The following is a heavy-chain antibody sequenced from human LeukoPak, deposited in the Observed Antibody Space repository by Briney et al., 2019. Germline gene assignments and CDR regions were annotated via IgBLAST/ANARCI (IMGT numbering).Heavy chain of an antibody. CDR1: GFTFSSYV. Sequence: GGSLRLSCAASGFTFSSYVMTWVRQAPGAGLEWVSAIGTHSTSTDYPDSVKGRFAISRDDSKNTVFLQMTSLRVEDTALYYCTRRVGGTPDYWGLGTLVTVSS. D-gene: IGHD1-26*01. CDR3: TRRVGGTPDY. J-gene: IGHJ4*02. CDR2: IGTHSTST. V-gene: IGHV3-23*01.